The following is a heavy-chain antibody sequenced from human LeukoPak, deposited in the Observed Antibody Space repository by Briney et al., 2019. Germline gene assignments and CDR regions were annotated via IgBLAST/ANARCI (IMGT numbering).Heavy chain of an antibody. CDR2: VKAHSGAT. D-gene: IGHD5-24*01. CDR3: AGEATLKRGWFDS. J-gene: IGHJ5*01. Sequence: GASVKVSCKASGNTFTGYYMHWVRQAPGQGLEWMGYVKAHSGATNYAQNFQGRVTMTRDTSISTAFMELSSLRSDDTAVYYCAGEATLKRGWFDSWGQGTLVTVSS. V-gene: IGHV1-2*02. CDR1: GNTFTGYY.